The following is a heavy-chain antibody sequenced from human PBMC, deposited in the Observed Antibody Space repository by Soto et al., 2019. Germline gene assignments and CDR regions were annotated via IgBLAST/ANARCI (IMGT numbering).Heavy chain of an antibody. CDR2: ISSSSSTI. D-gene: IGHD6-13*01. V-gene: IGHV3-48*02. CDR1: GFTFSSYS. CDR3: ASSSYSSSWYSHYYYYGMDV. Sequence: ESGGGLVQPGGSLRLSCAASGFTFSSYSMNWVRQAPGKGLEWVSYISSSSSTIYYADSVKGRFTISRDNAKNSLYLQMNSLRDEDTAVYYCASSSYSSSWYSHYYYYGMDVWGQGTTVTVSS. J-gene: IGHJ6*02.